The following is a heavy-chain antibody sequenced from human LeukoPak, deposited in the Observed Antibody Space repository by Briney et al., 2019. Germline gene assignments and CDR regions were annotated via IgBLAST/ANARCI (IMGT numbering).Heavy chain of an antibody. CDR1: GLTFSSYS. V-gene: IGHV3-48*01. Sequence: GGSLRLSCAASGLTFSSYSMNWVRQAPGKGLEWISYISSNSITTYYADSVKGRFTISRDNAKNSLYLQMNSLRAEDTAVYYCARAPYCSTTSCYVRYFDYWGQGTLVTVSS. CDR2: ISSNSITT. J-gene: IGHJ4*02. D-gene: IGHD2-2*01. CDR3: ARAPYCSTTSCYVRYFDY.